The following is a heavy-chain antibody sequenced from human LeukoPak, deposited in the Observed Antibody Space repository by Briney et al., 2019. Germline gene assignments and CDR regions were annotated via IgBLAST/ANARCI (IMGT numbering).Heavy chain of an antibody. D-gene: IGHD2-15*01. V-gene: IGHV1-2*02. Sequence: GASVKVSCKASGYTFTGYYMHWVRQAPGQGLEWMGWINPNSGGTNYEQKFQGRVTMTRDTSISTAYMELSRLRSDDTAVYYCARFVGAAVYYYYYYYMDVWGKGTTVTVSS. CDR2: INPNSGGT. J-gene: IGHJ6*03. CDR1: GYTFTGYY. CDR3: ARFVGAAVYYYYYYYMDV.